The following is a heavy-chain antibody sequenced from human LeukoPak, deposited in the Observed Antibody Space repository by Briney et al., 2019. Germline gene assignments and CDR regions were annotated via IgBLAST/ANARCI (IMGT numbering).Heavy chain of an antibody. Sequence: SETLSLTCTVSGYSISSGYYWGWIRQPPGKGLEWIGYIYHSGSTYYNPSLKSRVTISVDTSKNQISLNLSSVTATDTTVYYCTRSGESTFDVWGQGTKVTVSS. CDR2: IYHSGST. CDR1: GYSISSGYY. CDR3: TRSGESTFDV. V-gene: IGHV4-38-2*02. D-gene: IGHD3-10*01. J-gene: IGHJ3*01.